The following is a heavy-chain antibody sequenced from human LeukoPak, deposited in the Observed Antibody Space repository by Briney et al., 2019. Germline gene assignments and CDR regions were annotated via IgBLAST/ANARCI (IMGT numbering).Heavy chain of an antibody. CDR1: GFTFSNNA. CDR3: AKQLERRAYYYGMDV. CDR2: ISGSGGST. D-gene: IGHD1-1*01. V-gene: IGHV3-23*01. Sequence: GGSLRLSCAASGFTFSNNAMSWVRQAPGKGLEWVSAISGSGGSTYYADSVKGRFTISRDNSKNTLYLQMNSLRAEDTAVYYCAKQLERRAYYYGMDVWGQGTTVTVSS. J-gene: IGHJ6*02.